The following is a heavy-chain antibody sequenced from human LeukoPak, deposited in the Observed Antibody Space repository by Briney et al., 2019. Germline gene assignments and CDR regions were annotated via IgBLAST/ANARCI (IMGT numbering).Heavy chain of an antibody. V-gene: IGHV3-49*03. CDR2: IRSRDYGETT. CDR1: GFTFSDFL. J-gene: IGHJ4*02. Sequence: GGSLRLSCMTSGFTFSDFLMSWFRQAPGKGPEWVGFIRSRDYGETTEYAASVKGRFSISRDDSKSIAYLQMNSLKTEDTAVYYCARVGAHTSVYFWGQGTRVTVSS. CDR3: ARVGAHTSVYF. D-gene: IGHD3-16*01.